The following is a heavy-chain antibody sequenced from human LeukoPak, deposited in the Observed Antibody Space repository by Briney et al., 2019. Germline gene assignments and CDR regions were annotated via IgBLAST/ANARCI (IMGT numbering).Heavy chain of an antibody. CDR3: ARLSGGRWLRGVYYFDY. D-gene: IGHD5-24*01. CDR2: INHSGST. CDR1: GGSFSGYY. Sequence: SETLSLTCAVYGGSFSGYYWSWIRQPPGKGLEWIGEINHSGSTNYNPSLKSRVTISVDTSKNQFPLKLSSVTAADTAVYYCARLSGGRWLRGVYYFDYWGQGTLVTVSP. V-gene: IGHV4-34*01. J-gene: IGHJ4*02.